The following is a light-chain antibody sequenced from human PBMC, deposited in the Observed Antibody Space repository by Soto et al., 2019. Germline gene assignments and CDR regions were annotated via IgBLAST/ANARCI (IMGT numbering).Light chain of an antibody. Sequence: QSVLTQPASVSGSPGQSITISCTGTSSDVGGYNYVSWYQQHPGKAPKLTIYDVSNRPSGVSNRFSGSKSGNTASLTISGLQAEDEADYYCSSYTSSSTLFGTGTRSPS. V-gene: IGLV2-14*01. CDR2: DVS. CDR1: SSDVGGYNY. CDR3: SSYTSSSTL. J-gene: IGLJ1*01.